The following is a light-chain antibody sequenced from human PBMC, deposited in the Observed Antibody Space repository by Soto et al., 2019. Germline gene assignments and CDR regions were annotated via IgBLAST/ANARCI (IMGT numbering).Light chain of an antibody. V-gene: IGLV2-14*01. CDR2: EVS. CDR3: CSYTSINTVV. CDR1: SSDVGGYNY. Sequence: QSALTQPASVSGSPGQSITISCTGTSSDVGGYNYVSWYQQHPGKVPKLMIYEVSYRPSGVSNRFSGSKSANTASLTISGLQAEDVADYYCCSYTSINTVVFGGGTKVTVL. J-gene: IGLJ2*01.